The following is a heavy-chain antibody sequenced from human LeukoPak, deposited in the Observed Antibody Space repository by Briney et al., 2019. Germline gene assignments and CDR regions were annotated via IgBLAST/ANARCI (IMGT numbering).Heavy chain of an antibody. V-gene: IGHV4-4*02. J-gene: IGHJ4*02. D-gene: IGHD6-19*01. CDR2: IYHSGST. Sequence: SETLSLTCAVSGGSISSSNWWSWVRQPPGKGLEWIGEIYHSGSTNYNPSLKSRVTISVDTSKNQFSLKLSSVTAADTAVYYCARGKGGWYRPFDYWGQGTLVTVSS. CDR3: ARGKGGWYRPFDY. CDR1: GGSISSSNW.